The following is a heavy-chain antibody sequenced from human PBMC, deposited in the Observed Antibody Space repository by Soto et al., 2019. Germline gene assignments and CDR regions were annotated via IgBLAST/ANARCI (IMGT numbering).Heavy chain of an antibody. V-gene: IGHV4-39*01. D-gene: IGHD3-16*01. J-gene: IGHJ4*02. CDR3: TRFTKGESRIHFLDS. CDR2: ISISGTT. Sequence: PSETLSLTCTVSGGSISISTYHWGWIRQPPGKGLEWIGSISISGTTSYNPSLRSRVTVSLDTSSNQFSLIVNSVTAADTAVYYCTRFTKGESRIHFLDSWGQGTLVTVSS. CDR1: GGSISISTYH.